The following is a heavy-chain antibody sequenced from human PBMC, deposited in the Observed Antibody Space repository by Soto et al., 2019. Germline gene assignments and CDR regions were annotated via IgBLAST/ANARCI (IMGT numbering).Heavy chain of an antibody. D-gene: IGHD3-10*01. CDR2: ISGTI. J-gene: IGHJ4*02. Sequence: GGSLRLSCAASGFTFRSYEMNWVRQAPGKGLEWVSYISGTIGYADSVKGRFTISRDNAKNSLYLQMNSLRAEDTALYYCARDVWSRASGPPDSWGQGTLVTVSS. V-gene: IGHV3-48*03. CDR3: ARDVWSRASGPPDS. CDR1: GFTFRSYE.